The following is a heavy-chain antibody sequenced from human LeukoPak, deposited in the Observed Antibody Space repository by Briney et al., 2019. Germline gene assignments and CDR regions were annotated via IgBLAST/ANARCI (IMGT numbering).Heavy chain of an antibody. CDR2: ISYDGSSD. Sequence: PGGSLRLSCAASGFTFSSYTMHWVRQAAGKGLEWVALISYDGSSDYYADSVKGRITISRDNSENTLYLQMNSLRVEDTAVYYCARGSSSWYSLIKYWGQGTLVTVSS. CDR3: ARGSSSWYSLIKY. CDR1: GFTFSSYT. D-gene: IGHD6-13*01. V-gene: IGHV3-30-3*01. J-gene: IGHJ4*02.